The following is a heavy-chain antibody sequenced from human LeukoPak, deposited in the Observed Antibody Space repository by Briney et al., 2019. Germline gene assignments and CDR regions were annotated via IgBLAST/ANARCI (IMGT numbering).Heavy chain of an antibody. V-gene: IGHV4-59*01. CDR1: GGSISSYY. CDR3: ARDSGSTYGYHDY. Sequence: PSETLSLTCTVSGGSISSYYWSWIRQPPGKGLEWIGYIYYSGSTNYNPSLKSRVTISVDTSKNQFSLKLRSVTAADTAVYYCARDSGSTYGYHDYWGQGTLVTVSS. CDR2: IYYSGST. D-gene: IGHD5-18*01. J-gene: IGHJ4*02.